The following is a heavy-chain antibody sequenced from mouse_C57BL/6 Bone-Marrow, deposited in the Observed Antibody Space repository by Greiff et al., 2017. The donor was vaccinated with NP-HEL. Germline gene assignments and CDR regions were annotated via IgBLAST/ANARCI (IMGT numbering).Heavy chain of an antibody. J-gene: IGHJ2*01. V-gene: IGHV5-17*01. CDR1: GFTFSDYG. CDR2: ISSGSSTI. D-gene: IGHD4-1*01. CDR3: AGGELGRRGYYFDY. Sequence: DVKLVESGGGLVKPGGSLKLSCAASGFTFSDYGMHWVRQAPEKGLEWVAYISSGSSTIYYADTVKGRFTISRDNAKNTLFLQMTSLRSEDTAMYYCAGGELGRRGYYFDYWGQGTTLTVSS.